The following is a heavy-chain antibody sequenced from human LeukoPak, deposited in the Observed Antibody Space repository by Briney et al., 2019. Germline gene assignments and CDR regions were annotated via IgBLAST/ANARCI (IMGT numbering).Heavy chain of an antibody. CDR2: ISAYNGNT. V-gene: IGHV1-18*01. D-gene: IGHD6-19*01. Sequence: ASVKVSCKASGYTFTSYGISWVRQAPGQGLEWMGWISAYNGNTNYAQKLQGRVTMTTDTSTSTAYMELRSLRSDDTAMYYCARDLPSRMAVAGHDAFDIWGQGTMVTVSS. CDR1: GYTFTSYG. J-gene: IGHJ3*02. CDR3: ARDLPSRMAVAGHDAFDI.